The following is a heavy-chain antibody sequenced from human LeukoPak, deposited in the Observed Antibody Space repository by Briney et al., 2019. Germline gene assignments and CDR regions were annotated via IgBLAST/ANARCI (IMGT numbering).Heavy chain of an antibody. CDR2: IYHSGST. Sequence: SETLSLTCTVSGYSISSGYYWGWIRQPPGKGLEWIGSIYHSGSTYYNPSLKSRVTISVDTSKNQFSLKLSSVTAADTAVYYCARDPPRGYRTNAFDIWGQGTMVTVSS. CDR3: ARDPPRGYRTNAFDI. V-gene: IGHV4-38-2*02. D-gene: IGHD5-18*01. J-gene: IGHJ3*02. CDR1: GYSISSGYY.